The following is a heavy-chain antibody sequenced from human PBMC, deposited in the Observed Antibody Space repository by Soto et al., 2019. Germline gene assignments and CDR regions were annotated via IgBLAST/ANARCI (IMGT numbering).Heavy chain of an antibody. CDR1: GYTFTSYG. CDR2: ISAYNGNT. D-gene: IGHD6-13*01. CDR3: ARDAGSSSWYNYYDDGMDV. V-gene: IGHV1-18*04. Sequence: QVPLVQSGAEVKKPGASVKVSCKASGYTFTSYGISWVRQAPGQGLEWMGWISAYNGNTNYAQKLQGRVTMTTDTSTGAADMERRSLRCDDTAVYYCARDAGSSSWYNYYDDGMDVWGQGTTVTVSS. J-gene: IGHJ6*02.